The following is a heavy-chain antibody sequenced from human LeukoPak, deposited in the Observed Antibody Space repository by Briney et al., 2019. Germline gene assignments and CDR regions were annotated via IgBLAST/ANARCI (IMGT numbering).Heavy chain of an antibody. D-gene: IGHD4-17*01. CDR3: ARGGYGYGDFFAY. J-gene: IGHJ4*02. Sequence: GGSLRLSCAASGFTFSSYAMHWVRQAPGKGLEWVAVISYDGSNKYYADSVKGRFTISRDNSKNTLYLQMNSLRAEDTAVYYCARGGYGYGDFFAYWGQGTLVTVSS. CDR2: ISYDGSNK. CDR1: GFTFSSYA. V-gene: IGHV3-30-3*01.